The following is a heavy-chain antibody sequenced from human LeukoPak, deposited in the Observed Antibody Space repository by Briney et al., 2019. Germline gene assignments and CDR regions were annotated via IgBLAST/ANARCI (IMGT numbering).Heavy chain of an antibody. CDR1: GGSISSYY. J-gene: IGHJ6*02. CDR2: INHSGST. Sequence: PSETLSLTCTVSGGSISSYYWSWIRQPPGKGLEWIGEINHSGSTNYNPSLKSRVTISVDTSKNQFSLKLSSVTAADTAVYYCASPGVVPAAMDSYGMDVWGQGTTVTVSS. V-gene: IGHV4-34*01. D-gene: IGHD2-2*01. CDR3: ASPGVVPAAMDSYGMDV.